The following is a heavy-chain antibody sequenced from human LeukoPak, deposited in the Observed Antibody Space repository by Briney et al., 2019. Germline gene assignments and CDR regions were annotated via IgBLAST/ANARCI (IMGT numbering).Heavy chain of an antibody. CDR1: GFTFDDYA. V-gene: IGHV3-9*01. J-gene: IGHJ3*02. CDR3: AKDRIAVALDAFDI. CDR2: ISWNSGSR. Sequence: GRSLRLSCAASGFTFDDYAMHWVRQAPGKGLEWVSGISWNSGSRGYADSVKGRFTISRDNAKNSLYLQMNSLRAEDTALYYCAKDRIAVALDAFDIWGQGTMVTVSS. D-gene: IGHD6-19*01.